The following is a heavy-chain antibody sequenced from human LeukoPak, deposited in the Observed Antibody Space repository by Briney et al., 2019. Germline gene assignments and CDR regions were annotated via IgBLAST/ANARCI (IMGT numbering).Heavy chain of an antibody. V-gene: IGHV3-64*01. D-gene: IGHD3-22*01. CDR3: ARDPPRDYYDSSGYYADVFDP. CDR2: ISSNGGST. J-gene: IGHJ5*02. Sequence: GGSLRLSCAASGFTFSRSAMHWVRQAPGKGLEYVSAISSNGGSTYYANSVKGRFTISRDNSKNTLYLQMGSLRAEDMAVYYCARDPPRDYYDSSGYYADVFDPWGQGTLVTVSS. CDR1: GFTFSRSA.